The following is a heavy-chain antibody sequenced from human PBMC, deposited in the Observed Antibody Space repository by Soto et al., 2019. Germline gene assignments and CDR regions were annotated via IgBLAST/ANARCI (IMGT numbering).Heavy chain of an antibody. CDR3: ARGRIQLWYPFDY. D-gene: IGHD5-18*01. CDR2: IYYSGST. CDR1: GGSISSYY. Sequence: SETLSLTCTVSGGSISSYYWSWIRQPPGKGLERIGYIYYSGSTNYNPSLKSRVTISVDTSKNQFSLKLSSVTAADTAVYYRARGRIQLWYPFDYWGQGTLVTVSS. V-gene: IGHV4-59*01. J-gene: IGHJ4*02.